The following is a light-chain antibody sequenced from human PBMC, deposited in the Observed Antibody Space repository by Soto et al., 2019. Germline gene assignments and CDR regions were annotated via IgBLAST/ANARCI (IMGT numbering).Light chain of an antibody. Sequence: EIVLTQSPATLSLSPGERATLSCRASQSVSSYLAWYQQKPSQAPRLLIYDASNRATGIPARFSGSGSGTDFTLTISSLEPEEFAVYYCQQRSNWPTFGQGTKLEIK. CDR2: DAS. CDR1: QSVSSY. J-gene: IGKJ2*01. CDR3: QQRSNWPT. V-gene: IGKV3-11*01.